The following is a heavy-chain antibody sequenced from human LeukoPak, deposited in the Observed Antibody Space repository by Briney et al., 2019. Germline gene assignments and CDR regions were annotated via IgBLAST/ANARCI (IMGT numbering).Heavy chain of an antibody. D-gene: IGHD4-11*01. CDR1: GGSFSGYY. Sequence: SETLSLTCAVYGGSFSGYYWSWIRQPPGKGLEWIGEINHSGSTNYNSSLKSRVTISVDTSKNQFSLKLSSVTAADTAVYYCARGPLDYSNSTLDYWGQGTLVTVSS. V-gene: IGHV4-34*01. CDR3: ARGPLDYSNSTLDY. J-gene: IGHJ4*02. CDR2: INHSGST.